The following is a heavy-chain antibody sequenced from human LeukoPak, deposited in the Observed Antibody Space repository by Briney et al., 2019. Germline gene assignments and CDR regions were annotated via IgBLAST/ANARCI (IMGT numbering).Heavy chain of an antibody. V-gene: IGHV6-1*01. CDR3: AGKVGTTVWHTFDN. D-gene: IGHD1-1*01. CDR2: TYYRSKWYN. Sequence: PSQTLSLTCAISGDSVSSNNGAWNWIRQSPSRGLEWLGRTYYRSKWYNDYAGSLISRITISPDTSKNQFSLQLYSVTPEDTAGYYCAGKVGTTVWHTFDNWGQETLVPVS. CDR1: GDSVSSNNGA. J-gene: IGHJ4*02.